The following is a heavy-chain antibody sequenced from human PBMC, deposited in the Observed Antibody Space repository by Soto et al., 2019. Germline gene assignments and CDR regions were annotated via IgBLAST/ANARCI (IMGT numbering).Heavy chain of an antibody. J-gene: IGHJ6*03. CDR1: GFTFSSYG. V-gene: IGHV3-30*18. D-gene: IGHD2-15*01. CDR2: ISYDGSNK. Sequence: GGSLRLSCAASGFTFSSYGMHWVSQAPGKGLEWVAVISYDGSNKYYADSVKGRFTISRDNSKNTLYLQMNSLRAEDTAVYYCAKGTSRVVAATDMDVWGKGTTVTVSS. CDR3: AKGTSRVVAATDMDV.